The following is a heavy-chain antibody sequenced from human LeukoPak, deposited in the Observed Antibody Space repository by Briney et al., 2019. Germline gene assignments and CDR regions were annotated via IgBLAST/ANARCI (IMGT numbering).Heavy chain of an antibody. Sequence: GGSLRLSCTASGFTFGDYAMSWFRQAPGKGLEWVGFIRSKAYGGTTEYAASVKGRFTISRDDSKSIAYLQMNSLKTEDTAVYYCTRANPGIAAAGPGEYFQHWGQGTLVTVSS. V-gene: IGHV3-49*03. D-gene: IGHD6-13*01. CDR3: TRANPGIAAAGPGEYFQH. J-gene: IGHJ1*01. CDR2: IRSKAYGGTT. CDR1: GFTFGDYA.